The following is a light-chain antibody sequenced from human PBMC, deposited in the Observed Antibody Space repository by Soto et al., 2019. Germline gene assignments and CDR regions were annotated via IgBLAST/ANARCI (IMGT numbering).Light chain of an antibody. CDR2: AAS. J-gene: IGKJ4*01. Sequence: DIQMTQSPSSLSASVGDRVTITCRASQSISSYLNWHQQKPGKAPKLLIYAASSLQSGVPSRFSGSGSGTDFTLTISSPQPEDFATYYCQQSYSKPLTFGGGTKVDIK. CDR3: QQSYSKPLT. V-gene: IGKV1-39*01. CDR1: QSISSY.